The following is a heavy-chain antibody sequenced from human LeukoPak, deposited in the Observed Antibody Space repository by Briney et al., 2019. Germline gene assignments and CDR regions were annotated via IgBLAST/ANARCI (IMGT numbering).Heavy chain of an antibody. V-gene: IGHV3-23*01. CDR1: GFTFSSSA. D-gene: IGHD1-7*01. Sequence: GGSLRLSCAASGFTFSSSAMNWVCQAPGKGLEWVSIISTNGDYTYYADSVKGRFTISRDNSKNTLYLQMNSLRAEDTALYYCAKRGTIQTKEFDYWGQGTLVTVSS. J-gene: IGHJ4*02. CDR3: AKRGTIQTKEFDY. CDR2: ISTNGDYT.